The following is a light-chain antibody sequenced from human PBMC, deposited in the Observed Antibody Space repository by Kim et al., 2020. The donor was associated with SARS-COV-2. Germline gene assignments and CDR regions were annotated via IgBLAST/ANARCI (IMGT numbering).Light chain of an antibody. CDR2: GAS. J-gene: IGKJ4*01. CDR3: QQYGSSPA. V-gene: IGKV3-20*01. CDR1: QSVSSSY. Sequence: EIVLTQSPGTLSLSQGERATLSCRASQSVSSSYLAWYQQKLGQAPRLLIYGASSRATGIPDRFSGSGSGTDFTLTISRLEPEDFAVYYCQQYGSSPAFGGGTKVDIK.